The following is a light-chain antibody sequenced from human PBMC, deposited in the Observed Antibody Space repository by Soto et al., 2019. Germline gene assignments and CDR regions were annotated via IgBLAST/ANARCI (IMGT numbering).Light chain of an antibody. CDR1: QSVRNN. J-gene: IGKJ4*01. V-gene: IGKV3-15*01. CDR2: FAS. CDR3: QHYNKWPLT. Sequence: EIVMTQSPATLSVSPGERATLSCRASQSVRNNLAWYQQKPGQAPRLLIYFASTRATGIPARFSGSGSETEFTLTISRLQSEDFAVYYCQHYNKWPLTFGGGTKVETK.